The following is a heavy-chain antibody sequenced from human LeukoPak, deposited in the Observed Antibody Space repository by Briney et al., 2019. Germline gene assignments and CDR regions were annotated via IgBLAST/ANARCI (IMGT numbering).Heavy chain of an antibody. D-gene: IGHD5-18*01. V-gene: IGHV4-34*01. CDR2: INHSGST. Sequence: PSETLSLTCAVYGGSFSGYYWSWIRQPPGKGLEWIGEINHSGSTNYNPSLKSRVTISVDTSKNQFSLKLSSVTAADTAVYYCAREVVRSYGRRYYFDYWGQGTLVTVSS. J-gene: IGHJ4*02. CDR3: AREVVRSYGRRYYFDY. CDR1: GGSFSGYY.